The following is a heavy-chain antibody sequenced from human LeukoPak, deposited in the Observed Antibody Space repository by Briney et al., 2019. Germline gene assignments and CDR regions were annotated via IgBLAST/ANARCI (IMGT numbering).Heavy chain of an antibody. Sequence: ASVKVSCKASGYTFTGYYMHWVRQAPGQGLEWMGWINPNSGGTNYAQKFQGRVTMTRDTSISTAYMELSRLRSDDTAVYYCARAHHSYYDFWSGYYDYWGQGPLVTVSS. CDR1: GYTFTGYY. CDR2: INPNSGGT. CDR3: ARAHHSYYDFWSGYYDY. V-gene: IGHV1-2*02. J-gene: IGHJ4*02. D-gene: IGHD3-3*01.